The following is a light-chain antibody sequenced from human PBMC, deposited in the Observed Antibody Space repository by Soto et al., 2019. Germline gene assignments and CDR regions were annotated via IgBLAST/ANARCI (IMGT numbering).Light chain of an antibody. Sequence: DIQMTQSPSSLSASVGDRVTITCRASQDISGYLAWYQHKPGKVPKLLVYRASTLQSGVPSRFSGSGSGTDFTLTISSLQPEDVATYYCQKFNTAPLTFGQGTRLEIK. CDR3: QKFNTAPLT. CDR1: QDISGY. J-gene: IGKJ5*01. V-gene: IGKV1-27*01. CDR2: RAS.